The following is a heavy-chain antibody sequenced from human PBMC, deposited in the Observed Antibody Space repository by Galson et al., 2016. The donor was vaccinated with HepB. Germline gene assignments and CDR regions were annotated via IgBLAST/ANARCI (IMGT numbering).Heavy chain of an antibody. CDR1: GFNFRTYG. CDR3: ARDMWGYEILTAHQRGAFDV. CDR2: ISYDGVDK. Sequence: SLRLSCAGSGFNFRTYGLHWVRHTPGKGLEWLTVISYDGVDKNYADSVKGRFTVSRDNSKNMLYLQMNSLRPEDTAVYYCARDMWGYEILTAHQRGAFDVWGQGTLVTVS. J-gene: IGHJ3*01. D-gene: IGHD3-9*01. V-gene: IGHV3-33*01.